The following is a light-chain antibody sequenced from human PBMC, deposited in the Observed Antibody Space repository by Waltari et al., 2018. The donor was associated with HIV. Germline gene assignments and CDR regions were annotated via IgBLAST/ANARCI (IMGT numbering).Light chain of an antibody. CDR1: SSDVGGYNY. V-gene: IGLV2-14*03. Sequence: QSALTQPASVSGSPGQSITISCTGTSSDVGGYNYVSWYQQHPGKAPKRMIYDVSKRPSGFSNRLSGSKSGNTASLTISGLQAEDEADYYCSSYTSSSTLVFGGGTKLTVL. CDR3: SSYTSSSTLV. J-gene: IGLJ2*01. CDR2: DVS.